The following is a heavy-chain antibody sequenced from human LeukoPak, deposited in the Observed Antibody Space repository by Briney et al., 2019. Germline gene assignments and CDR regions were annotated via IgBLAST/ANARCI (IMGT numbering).Heavy chain of an antibody. J-gene: IGHJ4*02. V-gene: IGHV3-7*01. CDR3: ARDRYFSY. D-gene: IGHD3-9*01. Sequence: PGGSLRLSCAASGFTFSRYWMSWVRQAPGKGLEWVANIKEDGSEKHYVDSVKGRFSISRDNAKNSVYPQMNSLRAEDTAVYYCARDRYFSYWGQGTLVTVSS. CDR1: GFTFSRYW. CDR2: IKEDGSEK.